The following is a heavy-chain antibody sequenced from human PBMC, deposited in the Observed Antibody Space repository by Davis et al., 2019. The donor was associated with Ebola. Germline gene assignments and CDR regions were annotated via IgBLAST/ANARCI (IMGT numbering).Heavy chain of an antibody. V-gene: IGHV1-18*01. D-gene: IGHD1-26*01. Sequence: ASVKVSCKATGYPFNSFGITWVRLAPGQGLEWMGWIGAYNGQTKSAQKFQDRVTMTTDTSTSTAYMELRSLRSDDTAVYYCVKYRGQQWERYYFDIWGRGTLVTVSS. J-gene: IGHJ2*01. CDR2: IGAYNGQT. CDR1: GYPFNSFG. CDR3: VKYRGQQWERYYFDI.